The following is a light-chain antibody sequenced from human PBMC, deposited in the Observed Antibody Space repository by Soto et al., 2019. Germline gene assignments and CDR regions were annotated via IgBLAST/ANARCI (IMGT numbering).Light chain of an antibody. CDR1: QSVTTR. CDR2: DAS. CDR3: QQYNSYPWT. Sequence: DIEMTQSPFTLSASLGDRVTITCRASQSVTTRLAWHQHKPGKAPKVLIYDASNLETGVPSRFRGSGSGTEFTLTISSLPPDDFETYYCQQYNSYPWTFGQGTKVDIK. J-gene: IGKJ1*01. V-gene: IGKV1-5*01.